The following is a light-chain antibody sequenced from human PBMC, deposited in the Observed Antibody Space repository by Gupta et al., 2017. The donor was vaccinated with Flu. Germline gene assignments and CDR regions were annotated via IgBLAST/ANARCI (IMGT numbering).Light chain of an antibody. CDR3: LLFHSGLRGV. Sequence: TCGSSTGPVTRGHYPYWFQQTPGQAPRTLIYDTSNKQSWIPARFSGSLLGGKAALTLSGAQPEDEADYYCLLFHSGLRGVFGGGTKLTVL. V-gene: IGLV7-46*01. CDR1: TGPVTRGHY. CDR2: DTS. J-gene: IGLJ3*02.